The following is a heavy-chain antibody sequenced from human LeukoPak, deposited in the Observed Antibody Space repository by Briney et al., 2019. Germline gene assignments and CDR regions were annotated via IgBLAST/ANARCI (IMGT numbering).Heavy chain of an antibody. Sequence: PSETLSLTCTVSAYSISDGWVWGMIRQPPGKGLEWIGSIYHSGTTYYNPSLKSRVTMSVDTSNHQFSLKLTSVTAADTAMYYCSRLSHVAGAPKVSWFDPWGQGTLVTVSS. CDR1: AYSISDGWV. D-gene: IGHD1-26*01. CDR2: IYHSGTT. CDR3: SRLSHVAGAPKVSWFDP. J-gene: IGHJ5*02. V-gene: IGHV4-38-2*02.